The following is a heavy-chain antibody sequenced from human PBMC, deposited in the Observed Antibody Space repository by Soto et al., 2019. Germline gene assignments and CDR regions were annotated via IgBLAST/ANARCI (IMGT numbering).Heavy chain of an antibody. CDR2: IIPIFGTA. CDR3: ARARIAPKVYYYGMDV. Sequence: ASVKVSCKASGYTFTGYYMHWVRQAPGQGLEWMGGIIPIFGTANYAQKFQGRVTITADESTSTAYMELSSLRSEDTAVYYCARARIAPKVYYYGMDVWGQGNKVNVSS. D-gene: IGHD6-13*01. CDR1: GYTFTGYY. J-gene: IGHJ6*02. V-gene: IGHV1-69*13.